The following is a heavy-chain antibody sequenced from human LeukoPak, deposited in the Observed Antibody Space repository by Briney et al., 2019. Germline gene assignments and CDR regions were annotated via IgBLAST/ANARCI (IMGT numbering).Heavy chain of an antibody. CDR1: GFTFTSYG. J-gene: IGHJ4*02. V-gene: IGHV3-30*18. Sequence: GGSLRLSCAASGFTFTSYGMHWVRQAPGQGLEWVAVISYDGVNKYYADSVKGRFTISRDSSKNTLYLQMTSLRAEDTAVYYCAKSFLSGSYWGPLGHWAQETVLTVSS. D-gene: IGHD1-26*01. CDR3: AKSFLSGSYWGPLGH. CDR2: ISYDGVNK.